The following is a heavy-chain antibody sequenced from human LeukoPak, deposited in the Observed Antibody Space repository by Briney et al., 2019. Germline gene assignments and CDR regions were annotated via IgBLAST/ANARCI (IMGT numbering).Heavy chain of an antibody. V-gene: IGHV3-15*01. CDR3: TTNCGGDCYSSLGY. Sequence: GGSLRLSCAASGFTFTNAWMNWVRQAPGKGLEWVARIKPKADGETTDHAAPVKGRFTISRDDSKNTLYLQMNSLKTEDTGVYYCTTNCGGDCYSSLGYWDQGTLVTVSS. CDR2: IKPKADGETT. J-gene: IGHJ4*02. CDR1: GFTFTNAW. D-gene: IGHD2-21*02.